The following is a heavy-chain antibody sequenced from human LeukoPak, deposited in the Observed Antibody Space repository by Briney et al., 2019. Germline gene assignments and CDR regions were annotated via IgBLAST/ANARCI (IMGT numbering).Heavy chain of an antibody. J-gene: IGHJ4*02. V-gene: IGHV4-30-2*01. CDR2: IYHDGST. CDR1: GDSISSGAYS. CDR3: VGEDSGGWRFDY. D-gene: IGHD3-22*01. Sequence: SQTLSLTCAVSGDSISSGAYSWSWIRQPPGKGLELIGYIYHDGSTYYNPSLKSRITISVDRSKNQFSLKLSSVTAADAAVYYCVGEDSGGWRFDYWGQGTLVTVSS.